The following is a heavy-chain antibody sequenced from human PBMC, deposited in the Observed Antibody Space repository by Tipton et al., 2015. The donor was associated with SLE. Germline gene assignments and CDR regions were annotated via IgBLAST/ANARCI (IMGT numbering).Heavy chain of an antibody. Sequence: TLSLTCTVSDVSISSTYYYWGWIRQPPGKGLEWIGSIHYSGSTYYSPSLKSRGTLSLDTSKEQFSLNLTSVTAADTAVYYCARLGYKGRYDSSTGYFDFDAMDVWGQGSTVTVSS. CDR2: IHYSGST. J-gene: IGHJ6*02. D-gene: IGHD3-9*01. V-gene: IGHV4-39*07. CDR3: ARLGYKGRYDSSTGYFDFDAMDV. CDR1: DVSISSTYYY.